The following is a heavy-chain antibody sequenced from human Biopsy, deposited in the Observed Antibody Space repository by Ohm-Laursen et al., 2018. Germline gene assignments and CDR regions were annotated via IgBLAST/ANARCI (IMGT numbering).Heavy chain of an antibody. Sequence: SDTLSLTCTVSGGSIGSFFWTWIRQPPGQGLEYIGYIYDRGSTANYNPSLESRVTMSVDMPKNQFSLKLSSVTAAGTAIYYCARGMRSSGWPYFDSWGQGTLVTVSS. CDR1: GGSIGSFF. CDR3: ARGMRSSGWPYFDS. J-gene: IGHJ4*02. CDR2: IYDRGSTA. V-gene: IGHV4-59*07. D-gene: IGHD6-19*01.